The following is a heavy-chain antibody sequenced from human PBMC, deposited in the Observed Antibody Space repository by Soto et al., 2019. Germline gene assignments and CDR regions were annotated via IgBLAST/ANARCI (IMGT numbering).Heavy chain of an antibody. D-gene: IGHD4-17*01. Sequence: ASVKVSCKASGYTFTSYAMHWVRQAPGQRLEWMGWINAGNGNTKYSQKFQGRVTITRDTSASTAYMELSSLRSEDTAVYYCARAATVTTLSFLLYCGQGPLVTVS. CDR3: ARAATVTTLSFLLY. CDR2: INAGNGNT. CDR1: GYTFTSYA. J-gene: IGHJ4*02. V-gene: IGHV1-3*01.